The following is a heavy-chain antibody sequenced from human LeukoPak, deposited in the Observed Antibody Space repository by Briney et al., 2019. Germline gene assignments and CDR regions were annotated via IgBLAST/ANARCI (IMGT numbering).Heavy chain of an antibody. J-gene: IGHJ4*02. CDR1: GGSIRTSSYF. V-gene: IGHV4-31*03. CDR3: ARDNRNLDTRGRPEYYIDF. D-gene: IGHD3-22*01. CDR2: IHYSGSA. Sequence: KASETLSLTCTVSGGSIRTSSYFWSWIRQYPGKGLEWIGYIHYSGSASYHPSLESRVTISLDTSKNQFSLQVRSVTAADTAVYYCARDNRNLDTRGRPEYYIDFWGQGSLVTVSS.